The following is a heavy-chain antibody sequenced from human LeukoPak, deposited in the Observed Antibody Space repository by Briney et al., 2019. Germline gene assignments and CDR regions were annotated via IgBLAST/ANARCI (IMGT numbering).Heavy chain of an antibody. CDR3: ARLMAYGMDV. CDR2: IWYDGSNK. D-gene: IGHD5-24*01. Sequence: GGSLRLSCAASGFTFSSNGMHWVRQSLGKGLEWVAVIWYDGSNKYYADSVKGRFTISRDNSKNTLYLQMNSLRAEDTALYYCARLMAYGMDVWGQGTTVTVSS. V-gene: IGHV3-33*01. CDR1: GFTFSSNG. J-gene: IGHJ6*02.